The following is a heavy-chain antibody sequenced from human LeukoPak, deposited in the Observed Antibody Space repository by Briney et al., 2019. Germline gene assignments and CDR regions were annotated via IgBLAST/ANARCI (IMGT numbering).Heavy chain of an antibody. CDR2: INPKSGGT. CDR1: GYTFTDYY. Sequence: ALVKVSCKVSGYTFTDYYMHWVRQAPGRGLEWMGWINPKSGGTNYAQQFQGRVTMTRDTSISTAYMELSNLRSDDTAVYYCARGVAAAGGRWFDPWGQGTLVTVSS. J-gene: IGHJ5*02. V-gene: IGHV1-2*02. CDR3: ARGVAAAGGRWFDP. D-gene: IGHD6-13*01.